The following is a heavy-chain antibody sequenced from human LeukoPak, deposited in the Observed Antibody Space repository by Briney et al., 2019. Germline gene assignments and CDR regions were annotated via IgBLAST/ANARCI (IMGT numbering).Heavy chain of an antibody. CDR3: ARRSPCRTNCYVRDYFDY. V-gene: IGHV4-39*01. J-gene: IGHJ4*02. CDR2: FYYTGRT. CDR1: GGSISSSSYY. D-gene: IGHD2-2*01. Sequence: PSETLSLTCTVSGGSISSSSYYWGWIRQPPGKGLEWIGTFYYTGRTFYNPSLKSRVTISVEKSKNQFSLKLSSATAADTAVYYCARRSPCRTNCYVRDYFDYWGQGTLVTVSS.